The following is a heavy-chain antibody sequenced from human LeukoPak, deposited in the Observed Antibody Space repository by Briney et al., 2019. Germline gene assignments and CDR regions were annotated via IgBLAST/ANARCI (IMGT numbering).Heavy chain of an antibody. CDR3: ATLTT. D-gene: IGHD1-1*01. CDR2: IYYSGST. CDR1: GGSFSGYY. V-gene: IGHV4-34*01. Sequence: SETLSLTCAVYGGSFSGYYWSWIRQPPGKGLEWIGSIYYSGSTYYNPSLKSRVTISVDTSKNQFSLKLSSVTAADTAVYYCATLTTWGQGTLVTVSS. J-gene: IGHJ5*02.